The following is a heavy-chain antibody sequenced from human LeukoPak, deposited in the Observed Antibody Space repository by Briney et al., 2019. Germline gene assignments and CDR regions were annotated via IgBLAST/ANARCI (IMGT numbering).Heavy chain of an antibody. CDR1: GGSISRSSYY. J-gene: IGHJ1*01. CDR3: ARTEGSGWPEYFQH. Sequence: PSETLSLTCTVSGGSISRSSYYWGWIRQPPGKGLEWIGSIYYSGSTNYNPSLKSRVTISVDTSKNQFSLKLSSVTAADTAVYYCARTEGSGWPEYFQHWGQGTLVTVSS. D-gene: IGHD6-19*01. V-gene: IGHV4-39*07. CDR2: IYYSGST.